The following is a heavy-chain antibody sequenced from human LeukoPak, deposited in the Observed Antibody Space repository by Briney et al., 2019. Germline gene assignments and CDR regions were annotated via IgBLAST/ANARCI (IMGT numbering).Heavy chain of an antibody. V-gene: IGHV4-4*08. CDR1: GASISSYY. J-gene: IGHJ4*02. CDR3: ARDIRAVGATLYFDY. Sequence: KPSETLSLTCTVSGASISSYYWSWIRQPPGKGPEWIANVHSSGTTYYNPSLRSRVTISIDTSKNQFSLRLTSVTTADTAVYYCARDIRAVGATLYFDYWGQGTLLTVSS. CDR2: VHSSGTT. D-gene: IGHD1-26*01.